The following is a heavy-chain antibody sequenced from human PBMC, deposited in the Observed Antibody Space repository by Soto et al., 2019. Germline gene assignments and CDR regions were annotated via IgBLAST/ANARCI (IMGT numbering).Heavy chain of an antibody. V-gene: IGHV1-24*01. CDR3: AIRALITISGVVYYYYYGMDV. Sequence: GASVKVSCKVSGYTLTELSMHWVRQAPGKGLEWMGGFDPEDGETIYAQKLQGRVTMTEDTSTDTAYMELSSLRSEDTAVYYCAIRALITISGVVYYYYYGMDVWGQGTTVTVSS. J-gene: IGHJ6*02. CDR1: GYTLTELS. D-gene: IGHD3-3*01. CDR2: FDPEDGET.